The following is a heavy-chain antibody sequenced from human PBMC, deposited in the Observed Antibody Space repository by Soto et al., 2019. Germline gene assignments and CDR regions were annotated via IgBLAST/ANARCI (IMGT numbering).Heavy chain of an antibody. CDR3: ARGLGGRVRGVIMNWFDP. J-gene: IGHJ5*02. Sequence: GGSLRLSCAASGFTFSSYWMSWVRQAPGKGLEWVANIKQDGSEKYYVDSVKGRFTISRDNAKNSLYLQMNSLRAEDTAVYYCARGLGGRVRGVIMNWFDPWGQGTLVTVSS. CDR2: IKQDGSEK. CDR1: GFTFSSYW. D-gene: IGHD3-10*01. V-gene: IGHV3-7*05.